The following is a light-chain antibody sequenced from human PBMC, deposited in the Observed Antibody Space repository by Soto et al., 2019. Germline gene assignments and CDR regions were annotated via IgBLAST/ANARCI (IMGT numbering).Light chain of an antibody. CDR1: QSVSGS. CDR2: GAS. J-gene: IGKJ1*01. CDR3: QQQTSWPPWT. V-gene: IGKV3D-15*01. Sequence: EIVMTQSPATLSVSPGARATLSCRSSQSVSGSLAWYQQKPGQATRLLIYGASSRATGIPARFSGSGSGTEFTLTISSLQSQEFSVYYFQQQTSWPPWTFGQGTKVEIK.